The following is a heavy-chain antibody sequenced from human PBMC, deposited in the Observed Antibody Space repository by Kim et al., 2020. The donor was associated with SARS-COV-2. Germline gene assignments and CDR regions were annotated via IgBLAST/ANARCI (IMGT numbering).Heavy chain of an antibody. CDR3: ARGGPDYDILTGYKGGFDY. J-gene: IGHJ4*02. V-gene: IGHV4-59*13. D-gene: IGHD3-9*01. Sequence: SETLSLTCTVSGGSISSYYWSWIRQPPGKGLEWIGYIYYSGSTNYNPSLKSRVTISVDTSKNQFSLKLSSVTAADTAVYYCARGGPDYDILTGYKGGFDYWGQGTLVTVSS. CDR1: GGSISSYY. CDR2: IYYSGST.